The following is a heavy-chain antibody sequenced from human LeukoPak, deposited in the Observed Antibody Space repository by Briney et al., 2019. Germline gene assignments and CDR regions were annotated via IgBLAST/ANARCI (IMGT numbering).Heavy chain of an antibody. CDR2: ISGSGGST. Sequence: GGSLRLSCAASGFAFSSYAMSWVRQAPGKGLEWVSAISGSGGSTYYADSVKGRFTISRDNSKNTLYLQMNSLRAEDTAVYYCAKDPAWIQLWSFDYWGQGTLVTVSS. CDR1: GFAFSSYA. D-gene: IGHD5-18*01. CDR3: AKDPAWIQLWSFDY. V-gene: IGHV3-23*01. J-gene: IGHJ4*02.